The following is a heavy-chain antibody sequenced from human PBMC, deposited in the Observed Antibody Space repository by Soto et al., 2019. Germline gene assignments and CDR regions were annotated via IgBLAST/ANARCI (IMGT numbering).Heavy chain of an antibody. CDR1: GGAFSNFA. D-gene: IGHD3-10*01. J-gene: IGHJ4*02. CDR2: ITPILGTP. CDR3: VRGGSGSRGDY. Sequence: QVQLVQSGAEMKKPGSSVKVSCKTSGGAFSNFAVSWERQAPGQGLEWVGGITPILGTPSYAQKFQGRVTITADVSTTSAYMEITSLTSEDTALYYCVRGGSGSRGDYWGQGTLVTVSS. V-gene: IGHV1-69*01.